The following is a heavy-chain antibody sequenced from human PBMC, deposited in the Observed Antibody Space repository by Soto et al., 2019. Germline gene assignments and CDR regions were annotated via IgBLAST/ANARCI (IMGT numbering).Heavy chain of an antibody. V-gene: IGHV1-8*01. CDR3: ARGATPRYFYNWNEHDAFDI. CDR2: MNPNSGNT. Sequence: ASVKVSCKASGYTFTSYDINWARQATGKGLEWMGWMNPNSGNTGYAQKFQGRVTMTRNTSISTAYMELSSLRSEDTAVYYCARGATPRYFYNWNEHDAFDIWGQGTMVTVSS. J-gene: IGHJ3*02. CDR1: GYTFTSYD. D-gene: IGHD1-20*01.